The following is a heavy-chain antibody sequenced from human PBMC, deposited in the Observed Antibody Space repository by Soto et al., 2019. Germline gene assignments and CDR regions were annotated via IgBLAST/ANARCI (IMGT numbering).Heavy chain of an antibody. CDR3: ARDRTPRYCTNGVCYTAGFDP. CDR1: GGPISSYY. D-gene: IGHD2-8*01. Sequence: SETLSLTCTVSGGPISSYYWSWIRQPAGKGLEWIGRIYTSGSTNYNPSLKSRVTMSVDTSKNQFSLKLSSVTAADTAVYYCARDRTPRYCTNGVCYTAGFDPWGQGTLVTVSS. V-gene: IGHV4-4*07. J-gene: IGHJ5*02. CDR2: IYTSGST.